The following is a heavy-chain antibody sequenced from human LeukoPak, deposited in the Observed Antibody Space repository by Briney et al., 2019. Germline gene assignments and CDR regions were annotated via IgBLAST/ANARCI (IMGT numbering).Heavy chain of an antibody. Sequence: PSETLSLTCSVSGVSISSYYWSWIRQPPGKGLEWMGNIFHSGGTNYNPSLKSRVTIPLDTPKNQLPLKVSSVTAADTAVYYCARGYSSSWYGSRIFDYWGQGTLVTVSS. V-gene: IGHV4-59*01. D-gene: IGHD6-13*01. CDR1: GVSISSYY. J-gene: IGHJ4*02. CDR3: ARGYSSSWYGSRIFDY. CDR2: IFHSGGT.